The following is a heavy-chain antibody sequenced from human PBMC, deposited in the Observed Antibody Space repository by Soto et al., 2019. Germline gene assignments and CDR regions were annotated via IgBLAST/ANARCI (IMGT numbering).Heavy chain of an antibody. D-gene: IGHD5-12*01. CDR2: IIPVLGMA. CDR1: GDIFDSLT. Sequence: QVQLVQSGAEMKKPGSSVKVSCQASGDIFDSLTINWVRQAPGQGLEWMGRIIPVLGMANYAQKFQGRVTIIADKSTSTVYMELSSLTSVDTAVYYCARELGRYDYLYYYYYMDVWGEGTTVTVSS. CDR3: ARELGRYDYLYYYYYMDV. J-gene: IGHJ6*03. V-gene: IGHV1-69*08.